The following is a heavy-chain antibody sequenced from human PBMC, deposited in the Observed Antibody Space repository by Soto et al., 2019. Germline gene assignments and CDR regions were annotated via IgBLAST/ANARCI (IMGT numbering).Heavy chain of an antibody. CDR1: GFTFSSYA. CDR2: ISYDGSNK. V-gene: IGHV3-30-3*01. D-gene: IGHD6-13*01. CDR3: ARDPRGRAASRAAFDI. Sequence: QVQLVESGGGVVQPGRSLRLSCAASGFTFSSYAMHWVRQAPGKGLEWVAVISYDGSNKYYADSVKGRFTISRDNSKNTLYLQMNSLRAEDTAVYYCARDPRGRAASRAAFDIWGQGTMVTVSS. J-gene: IGHJ3*02.